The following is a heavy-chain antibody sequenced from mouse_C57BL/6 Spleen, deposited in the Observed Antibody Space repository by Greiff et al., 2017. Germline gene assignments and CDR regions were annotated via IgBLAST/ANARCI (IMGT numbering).Heavy chain of an antibody. D-gene: IGHD2-4*01. J-gene: IGHJ2*01. Sequence: VMLVESGAELVRPGTSVKVSCKASGYAFTNYLIEWVKQRPGQGLEWIGVINPGSGGTNYNEKFKGKATLTADKSSSTAYMQLSSLTSEDSAVYFCARGRYDYPFDYWGQGTTLTVSS. CDR3: ARGRYDYPFDY. V-gene: IGHV1-54*01. CDR2: INPGSGGT. CDR1: GYAFTNYL.